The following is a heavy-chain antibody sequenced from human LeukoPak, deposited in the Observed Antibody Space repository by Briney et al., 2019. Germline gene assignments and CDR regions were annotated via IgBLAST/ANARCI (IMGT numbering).Heavy chain of an antibody. J-gene: IGHJ4*02. CDR2: INPNSGGT. CDR3: ARVDSSGWYDFVDY. V-gene: IGHV1-2*02. D-gene: IGHD6-19*01. Sequence: ASVKVSCKASGYTFTGYYIHWVRQAPGQGLEWMGWINPNSGGTNYAQKFQGRVTTTRDTSISTAYMELSRMRSDDTAVYYCARVDSSGWYDFVDYWGQGTLVTVSS. CDR1: GYTFTGYY.